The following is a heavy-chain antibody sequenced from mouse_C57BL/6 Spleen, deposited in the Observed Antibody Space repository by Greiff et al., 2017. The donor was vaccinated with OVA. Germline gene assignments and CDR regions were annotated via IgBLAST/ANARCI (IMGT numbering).Heavy chain of an antibody. CDR3: ARGYGSSSWFAY. D-gene: IGHD1-1*01. CDR1: GFNIKNTY. CDR2: IDPANGNT. V-gene: IGHV14-3*01. Sequence: EVKLMESVAELVRPGASVKLSCTASGFNIKNTYMHWVKQRPEQGLEWIGRIDPANGNTKYAPKFQGKATITADTSSNTAYLQLSSLTSEDTAIYYCARGYGSSSWFAYWGQGTLVTVSA. J-gene: IGHJ3*01.